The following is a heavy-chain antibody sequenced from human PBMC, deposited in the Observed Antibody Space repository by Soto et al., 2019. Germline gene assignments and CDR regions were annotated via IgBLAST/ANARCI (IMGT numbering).Heavy chain of an antibody. V-gene: IGHV3-30*18. Sequence: QVLRVESGGGVVQPGRSLRLSCAASGFTFNRFGMHWVRQAPGKGLEWVAVISYDGSNKYYEDSVKGRFTISRDNSQNTLYLQMNSLRPEDTAMYYCAKAVDISVRGVPPSDYWGQGTLVTVSS. CDR3: AKAVDISVRGVPPSDY. D-gene: IGHD3-10*02. J-gene: IGHJ4*02. CDR2: ISYDGSNK. CDR1: GFTFNRFG.